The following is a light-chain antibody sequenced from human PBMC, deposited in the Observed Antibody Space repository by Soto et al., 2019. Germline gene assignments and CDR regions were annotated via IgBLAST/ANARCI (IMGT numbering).Light chain of an antibody. CDR2: DVS. Sequence: QSVLTQPASVSGSPGQSISISCTGTSSDIGGYTHVSWYQQYAGKATKLMIYDVSSRPSGVSYRFSGSKSGNTASLTISGLQAEDEADYYCSSYTSVNLYVFGTGTKVTVL. V-gene: IGLV2-14*01. CDR3: SSYTSVNLYV. J-gene: IGLJ1*01. CDR1: SSDIGGYTH.